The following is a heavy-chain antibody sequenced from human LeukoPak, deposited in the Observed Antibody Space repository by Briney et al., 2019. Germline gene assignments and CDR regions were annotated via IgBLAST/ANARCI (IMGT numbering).Heavy chain of an antibody. CDR2: IYHSGST. D-gene: IGHD3-3*01. Sequence: PSETLSLTCAVSGGSISSSNWWSWVRQPPGKGLEWIGEIYHSGSTNYNPSLKSRVTISVDKSKNQFSLKLSSVTAADTAVYYRARAILGAALVGHAFDIWGQGTMVTVSS. CDR3: ARAILGAALVGHAFDI. J-gene: IGHJ3*02. CDR1: GGSISSSNW. V-gene: IGHV4-4*02.